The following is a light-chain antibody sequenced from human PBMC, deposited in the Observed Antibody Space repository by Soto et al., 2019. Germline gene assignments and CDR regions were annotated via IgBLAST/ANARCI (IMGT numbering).Light chain of an antibody. V-gene: IGKV3-20*01. CDR1: QSFNSIY. CDR2: GAS. CDR3: QQYGSSPQT. Sequence: EIVLTQSPGTLCLSPGERATLSCRASQSFNSIYLAWYQQKPGQAPRLLIYGASSRATGIPDRFSGSGSGTDFTLTISRLEPEDFAVYYCQQYGSSPQTFGQGTKVDIK. J-gene: IGKJ1*01.